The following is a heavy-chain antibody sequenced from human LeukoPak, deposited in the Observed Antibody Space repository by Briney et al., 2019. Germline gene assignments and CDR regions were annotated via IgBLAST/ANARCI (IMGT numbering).Heavy chain of an antibody. CDR1: GFTFSSYA. D-gene: IGHD3-22*01. CDR3: AKNRDSSGYYSAFDI. V-gene: IGHV3-23*01. Sequence: GGSLRLSCAASGFTFSSYAMSWVRHAPGKGLEWVSAISGSGGSTYYADSVKGRFTISRDNSKNTLYLQMNSLRAEDTAVYYCAKNRDSSGYYSAFDIWGQGTMVTVPS. CDR2: ISGSGGST. J-gene: IGHJ3*02.